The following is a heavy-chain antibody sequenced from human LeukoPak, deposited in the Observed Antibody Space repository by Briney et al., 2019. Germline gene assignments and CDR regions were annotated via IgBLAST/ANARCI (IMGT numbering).Heavy chain of an antibody. CDR1: GGSISRYY. CDR3: ARSPSNYDILTGDAFDI. CDR2: IYYSGST. D-gene: IGHD3-9*01. V-gene: IGHV4-59*01. J-gene: IGHJ3*02. Sequence: PSETLSLTCTVSGGSISRYYWSWIRQPPGKGLEWIGYIYYSGSTNYNPSLKSRVTISVDTSKNQFSLKLSSVTAADTAVYYCARSPSNYDILTGDAFDIWGQGTMVTVSS.